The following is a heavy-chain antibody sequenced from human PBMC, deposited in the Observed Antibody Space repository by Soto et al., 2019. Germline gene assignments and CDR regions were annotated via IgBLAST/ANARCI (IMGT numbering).Heavy chain of an antibody. CDR1: GYSISAYY. CDR2: INPSGGST. Sequence: ASVKVSCKASGYSISAYYMHWVRQAPGQGLEWMGIINPSGGSTSYAQKFQGRVTMTRDTSTSTVYMELSSLRSEDTAVYYCARDRGGYCSSTSCYTRAYYYYGMDVWGQGTTVTVSS. V-gene: IGHV1-46*01. D-gene: IGHD2-2*02. CDR3: ARDRGGYCSSTSCYTRAYYYYGMDV. J-gene: IGHJ6*02.